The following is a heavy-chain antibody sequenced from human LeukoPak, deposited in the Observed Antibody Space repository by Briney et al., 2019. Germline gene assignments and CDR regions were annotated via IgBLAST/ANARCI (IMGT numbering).Heavy chain of an antibody. CDR2: IIPIFGTA. D-gene: IGHD5-18*01. CDR3: ARDHEGYSYGYSLDY. V-gene: IGHV1-69*13. Sequence: ASVKVSCKASGDTFTSYYMHWVRQAPGQGLEWMGGIIPIFGTANYAQKFQGRVTITADESTSTAYMELSSLRSEDTAVYYCARDHEGYSYGYSLDYWGQGTLVTVSS. CDR1: GDTFTSYY. J-gene: IGHJ4*02.